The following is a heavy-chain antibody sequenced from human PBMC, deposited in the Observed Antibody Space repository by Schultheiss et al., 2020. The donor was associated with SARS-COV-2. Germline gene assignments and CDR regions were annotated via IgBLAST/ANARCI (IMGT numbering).Heavy chain of an antibody. D-gene: IGHD1-26*01. CDR3: ARDGRGYEWELLRGWFDP. CDR2: ISGSGGST. V-gene: IGHV3-23*01. Sequence: GESLKISCAASGFTFSNAWMSWVRQAPGKGLEWVSAISGSGGSTYYADSVKGRFTISRDNSKNTLYLQMNSLGDEDTAVYYCARDGRGYEWELLRGWFDPWGQGTLVTVSS. CDR1: GFTFSNAW. J-gene: IGHJ5*02.